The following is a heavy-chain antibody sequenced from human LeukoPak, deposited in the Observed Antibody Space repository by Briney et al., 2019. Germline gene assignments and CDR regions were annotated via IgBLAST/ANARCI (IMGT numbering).Heavy chain of an antibody. CDR3: ARDLGYSYGYGPFDY. V-gene: IGHV1-2*02. Sequence: ASVKVSCKASGYTFTRYYMHWVRQAPGQGLEWMGWINPNSGGTNYAQKFQGRVTMTRDTSISTAYMELSRLRSDDTAVYYCARDLGYSYGYGPFDYWGQGTLVTVSS. D-gene: IGHD5-18*01. CDR1: GYTFTRYY. CDR2: INPNSGGT. J-gene: IGHJ4*02.